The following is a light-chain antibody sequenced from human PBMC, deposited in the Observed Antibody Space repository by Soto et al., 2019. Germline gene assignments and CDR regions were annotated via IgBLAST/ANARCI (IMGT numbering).Light chain of an antibody. CDR2: EVS. J-gene: IGLJ1*01. V-gene: IGLV2-14*01. CDR1: SSDVGGFNY. CDR3: SSYTSSSPYV. Sequence: QSVLTQPASVSGSLGQSITISCTGTSSDVGGFNYVSWYQLHPGKAPKLMIYEVSNRLSGVSNRFSGSKSGNTASLTISGLQAEDEADYYCSSYTSSSPYVLGTGTKVTVL.